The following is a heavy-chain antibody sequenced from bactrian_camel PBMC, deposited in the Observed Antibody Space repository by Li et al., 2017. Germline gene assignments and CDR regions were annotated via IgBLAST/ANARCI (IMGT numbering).Heavy chain of an antibody. CDR1: GFTGSSGTC. J-gene: IGHJ4*01. D-gene: IGHD4*01. V-gene: IGHV3S6*01. Sequence: HVQLVESGGGTVQAGGSLKVSCTASGFTGSSGTCMAWFRQAPGKERERVATIYRDNGYTSYADSVKGRFTISQDNAKNTLYLQLNSLRTEDTAMYYCSIATTSYSPDFGQGTQVTVS. CDR2: IYRDNGYT.